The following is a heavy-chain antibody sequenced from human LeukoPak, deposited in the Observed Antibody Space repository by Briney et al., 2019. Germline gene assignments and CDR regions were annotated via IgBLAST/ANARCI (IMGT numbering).Heavy chain of an antibody. J-gene: IGHJ6*02. V-gene: IGHV3-74*01. CDR1: GFTFSSYW. CDR2: INSDGSST. CDR3: ARDRESGWYYYGMDV. D-gene: IGHD6-19*01. Sequence: GGSLRLSCAASGFTFSSYWIHWVRQAPGKGLVWVSRINSDGSSTSYADSVKGRFTISRDNAKNSLYLQMNSLRAEDTAVYYCARDRESGWYYYGMDVWGQGTTVTVSS.